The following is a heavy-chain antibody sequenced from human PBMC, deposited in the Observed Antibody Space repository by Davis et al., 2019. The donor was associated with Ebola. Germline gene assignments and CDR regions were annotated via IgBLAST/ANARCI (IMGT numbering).Heavy chain of an antibody. CDR1: GGSFSNYY. Sequence: PSETLSLTCAVYGGSFSNYYWSWIRQPPGKGLEWIGEINHSGSTSYNPSLKSRVTISVDTSKNQFSLKLSSVTAADTAVYYCARAGYYYYYGMDVWGKGTTVTVSS. J-gene: IGHJ6*04. CDR3: ARAGYYYYYGMDV. CDR2: INHSGST. V-gene: IGHV4-34*01. D-gene: IGHD1-14*01.